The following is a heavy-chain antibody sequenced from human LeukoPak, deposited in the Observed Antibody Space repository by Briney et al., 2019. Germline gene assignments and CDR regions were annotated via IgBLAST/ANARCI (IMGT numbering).Heavy chain of an antibody. CDR1: GYTFTGYY. J-gene: IGHJ5*02. V-gene: IGHV1-2*02. Sequence: GASVKVSCKASGYTFTGYYMHWVRQAPGQGLEWMGWINPNSGGTNYAQKFQGRVTMTRDTSISTAYMELSRLRSDGTAVYYCARAVAGTHWVFDPWGQGTLVTVSS. CDR3: ARAVAGTHWVFDP. D-gene: IGHD6-19*01. CDR2: INPNSGGT.